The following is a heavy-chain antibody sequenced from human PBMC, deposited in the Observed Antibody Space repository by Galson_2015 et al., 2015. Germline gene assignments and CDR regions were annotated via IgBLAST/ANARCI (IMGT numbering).Heavy chain of an antibody. CDR2: ISAYNGNT. CDR1: GYTFTSYG. D-gene: IGHD5-12*01. Sequence: SVKVSCKASGYTFTSYGISWVRQAPGQGLEWMGWISAYNGNTNYAQKLQGRVTMTTDTSTSTAYMELRSLRSDDTAVYYCARMGIVATTDAAFDYWGRGTRGTSTS. J-gene: IGHJ4*02. CDR3: ARMGIVATTDAAFDY. V-gene: IGHV1-18*01.